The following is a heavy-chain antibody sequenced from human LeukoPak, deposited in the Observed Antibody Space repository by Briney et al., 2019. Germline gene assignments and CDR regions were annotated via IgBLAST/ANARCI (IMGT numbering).Heavy chain of an antibody. CDR3: ARHGEDDYNCGVDFDY. CDR1: GGSISSSSYY. J-gene: IGHJ4*02. V-gene: IGHV4-39*01. Sequence: SETLSLTCTVSGGSISSSSYYWGWIRQPPGKGLEWIGSIYYSGSTYYNPSLKSRVTISVDTSKNQFSLKLSSVTAADTAVYYCARHGEDDYNCGVDFDYWGQGTPVTVSS. D-gene: IGHD5-24*01. CDR2: IYYSGST.